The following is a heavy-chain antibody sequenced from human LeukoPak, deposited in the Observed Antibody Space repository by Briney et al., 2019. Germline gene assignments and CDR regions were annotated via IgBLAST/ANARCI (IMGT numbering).Heavy chain of an antibody. CDR3: ASSKVWGSGWSFDY. J-gene: IGHJ4*02. Sequence: ASVKVSCKVSGYTLTELSMHWVRQAPGKGLEWMGGFDPEDGDTIYAQKFQGRVTMTEDTSTDTAYMELSSLRSEDTAVYYCASSKVWGSGWSFDYWGQGTLVTVSS. CDR2: FDPEDGDT. V-gene: IGHV1-24*01. D-gene: IGHD6-19*01. CDR1: GYTLTELS.